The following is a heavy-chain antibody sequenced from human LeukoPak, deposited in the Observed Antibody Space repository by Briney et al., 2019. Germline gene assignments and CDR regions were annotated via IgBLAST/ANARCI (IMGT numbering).Heavy chain of an antibody. D-gene: IGHD5-24*01. CDR1: GGSISSSNW. CDR2: IYHSGST. V-gene: IGHV4-4*02. CDR3: ARARWLQPYYFDY. Sequence: SGTLSLTCAVSGGSISSSNWWSWVRQPPGKGLEWIGEIYHSGSTNYNPSLKSRVTISVDTSKNQFSLKLSSVTAADTAVYYCARARWLQPYYFDYWGQGTLVTVSS. J-gene: IGHJ4*02.